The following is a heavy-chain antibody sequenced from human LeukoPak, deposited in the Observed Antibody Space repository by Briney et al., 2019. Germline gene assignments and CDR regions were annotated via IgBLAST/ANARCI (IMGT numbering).Heavy chain of an antibody. CDR1: GFTFDTYW. CDR2: ISGSGGST. V-gene: IGHV3-23*01. Sequence: GGSLRLSCATSGFTFDTYWMTWVRQAPGKGLEWVSAISGSGGSTYYADSVKGRFTISRDNSKNTLYLQMNSLRAEDTAVYYCAKGYSYGQYYFDYWGQGTLVTVSS. D-gene: IGHD5-18*01. J-gene: IGHJ4*02. CDR3: AKGYSYGQYYFDY.